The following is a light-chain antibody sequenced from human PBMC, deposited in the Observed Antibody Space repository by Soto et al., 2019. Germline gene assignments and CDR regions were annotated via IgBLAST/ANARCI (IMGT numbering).Light chain of an antibody. J-gene: IGKJ5*01. Sequence: DIQMTQSPSSLSASVGDRVTITCRASQGISSFVAWYQQKPGKVPRLLISGASTLQSGVPTRFSRSGSLTDFTLTITSLQTEDVAPYYCQTYSSVITFGQGTRLEIK. CDR2: GAS. CDR1: QGISSF. CDR3: QTYSSVIT. V-gene: IGKV1-27*01.